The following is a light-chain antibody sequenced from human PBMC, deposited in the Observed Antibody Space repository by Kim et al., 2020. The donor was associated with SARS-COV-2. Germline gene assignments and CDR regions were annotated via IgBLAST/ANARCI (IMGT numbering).Light chain of an antibody. Sequence: GDRVTLAGRASQSIYRWLACYQQKPAKAPTLLIFDASSLKSGVPSRFRGSGSGTEFSLTISRLQPDGFATYFCQQYDSHSYTFGPGTKLEI. CDR1: QSIYRW. V-gene: IGKV1-5*01. J-gene: IGKJ2*01. CDR2: DAS. CDR3: QQYDSHSYT.